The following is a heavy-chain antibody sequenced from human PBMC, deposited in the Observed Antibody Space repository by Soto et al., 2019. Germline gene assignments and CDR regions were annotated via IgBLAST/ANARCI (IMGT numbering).Heavy chain of an antibody. Sequence: QVQLQESGPGLVKPSGTLSLTCAVSGGSISTSNWWSWVRQPPGKGLEWIGEVYRTGGTNYNPSLESRLTIAVDKSKNPFSLKLTSVTAADTAVYYCARARATIAAAAIFDCWGQGTLVTVSS. CDR3: ARARATIAAAAIFDC. CDR2: VYRTGGT. V-gene: IGHV4-4*02. J-gene: IGHJ4*02. D-gene: IGHD6-13*01. CDR1: GGSISTSNW.